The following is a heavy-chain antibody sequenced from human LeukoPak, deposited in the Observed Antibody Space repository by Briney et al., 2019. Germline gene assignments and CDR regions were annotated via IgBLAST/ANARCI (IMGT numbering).Heavy chain of an antibody. Sequence: PSETLSLTCTVSGGSISSYYWSWIRQPPGKGLAWIGYIYYSGSTNYNPSLKSRVTISVDTSKNQFSLKLSSVTAADTAVYYCARGISTSGYDWPFDYWGQGTLVTVSS. CDR1: GGSISSYY. V-gene: IGHV4-59*01. D-gene: IGHD5-12*01. CDR2: IYYSGST. J-gene: IGHJ4*02. CDR3: ARGISTSGYDWPFDY.